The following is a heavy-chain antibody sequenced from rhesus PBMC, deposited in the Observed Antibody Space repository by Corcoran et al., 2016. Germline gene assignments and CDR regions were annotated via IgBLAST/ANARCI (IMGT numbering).Heavy chain of an antibody. J-gene: IGHJ4*01. D-gene: IGHD3-34*01. V-gene: IGHV1S2*01. Sequence: QVQLVQSGAEVKKPGSSVKVSCKASGYTFTDYYIHWVRQAPRQGLEWMGWISPYNGNTEYAPKVQGRVTMTRDTSTSTAYMELNSLRSEDTAVYYCARTGTFDYWGQGVLVTVSS. CDR1: GYTFTDYY. CDR2: ISPYNGNT. CDR3: ARTGTFDY.